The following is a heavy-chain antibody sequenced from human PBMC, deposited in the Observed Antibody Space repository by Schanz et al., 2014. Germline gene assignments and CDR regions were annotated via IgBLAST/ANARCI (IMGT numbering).Heavy chain of an antibody. J-gene: IGHJ4*02. CDR3: ARGGVLVMPPGTVKKGNDY. V-gene: IGHV1-2*02. Sequence: QVQLVQSGAEVKKPGASVKVSCKTSGYSFSDYFIHWVRQAPGQGLEWMGWLNPDSGETLYAQRFQGRVTMTTDTSIRTAYMDLRSLLSDDAAVYFCARGGVLVMPPGTVKKGNDYWGQGTLVTVSS. CDR2: LNPDSGET. CDR1: GYSFSDYF. D-gene: IGHD3-16*01.